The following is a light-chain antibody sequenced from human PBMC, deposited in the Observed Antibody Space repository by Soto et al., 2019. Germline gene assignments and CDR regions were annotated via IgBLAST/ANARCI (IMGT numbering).Light chain of an antibody. CDR1: SSNIGAGYD. J-gene: IGLJ3*02. Sequence: QAVVTQPPSVSGAPGQRVTISCTGSSSNIGAGYDVHWYQQLPGTAPKLLIYGNSNRPSGVPDRFSGSKSGTSASLAITGLQAEHEADYYCQSYDSSLSGWVFGGGTKLTVL. CDR3: QSYDSSLSGWV. V-gene: IGLV1-40*01. CDR2: GNS.